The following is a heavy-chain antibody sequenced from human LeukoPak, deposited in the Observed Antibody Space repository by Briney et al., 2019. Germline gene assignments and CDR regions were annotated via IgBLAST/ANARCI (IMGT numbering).Heavy chain of an antibody. Sequence: ASVKVSCKASGYTFTSYYMHWVRQAPGQGLEWMGIINPSGGSTSYAQKFQGRVTMTRDTSTSTVYMELSSLRSEDTAVYYCARETPTSWSGSYYVLYGMDVWGQGTTVTVSS. CDR3: ARETPTSWSGSYYVLYGMDV. J-gene: IGHJ6*02. D-gene: IGHD1-26*01. CDR1: GYTFTSYY. CDR2: INPSGGST. V-gene: IGHV1-46*01.